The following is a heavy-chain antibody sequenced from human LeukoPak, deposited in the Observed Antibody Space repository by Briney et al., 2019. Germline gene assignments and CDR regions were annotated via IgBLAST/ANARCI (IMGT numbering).Heavy chain of an antibody. Sequence: GGSLRLSCAASGFTFRSSAMSWVRQAPGKGLEWVSGISGSSGSTFNADTVKGRFTISRDNSKNTLYLQMNSLRAEDTAVYYCAKAQGGYSYFDYWGQGTLVTVSS. J-gene: IGHJ4*02. CDR1: GFTFRSSA. V-gene: IGHV3-23*01. D-gene: IGHD3-22*01. CDR2: ISGSSGST. CDR3: AKAQGGYSYFDY.